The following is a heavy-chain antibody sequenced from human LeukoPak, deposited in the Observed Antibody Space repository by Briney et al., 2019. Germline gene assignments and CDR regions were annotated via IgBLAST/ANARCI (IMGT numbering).Heavy chain of an antibody. CDR3: ARVLHRFYGDFDY. V-gene: IGHV1-2*02. Sequence: GASVKVSCKASEYTFTAYYIHWVRQAPGQGLEWMGWINPNTGDTNYAQKFQGRLTVTRDTSISTAYMELSRLRSDDTAVFYCARVLHRFYGDFDYWGQGTLVTVSS. CDR2: INPNTGDT. D-gene: IGHD4/OR15-4a*01. J-gene: IGHJ4*02. CDR1: EYTFTAYY.